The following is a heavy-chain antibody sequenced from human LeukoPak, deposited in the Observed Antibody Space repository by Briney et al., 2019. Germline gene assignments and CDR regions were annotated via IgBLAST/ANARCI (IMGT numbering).Heavy chain of an antibody. Sequence: SETLSLTCAVSGGSISSSNWWSRVRQPPGKGLEWIGEIYHSGSTNYNPSLKRRVTISVDKSKNQFSLKLSSVTAADTAVYYCARDLCSSTSCYRGGDAFDIWGQGTMVTGSS. D-gene: IGHD2-2*01. V-gene: IGHV4-4*02. CDR2: IYHSGST. CDR1: GGSISSSNW. J-gene: IGHJ3*02. CDR3: ARDLCSSTSCYRGGDAFDI.